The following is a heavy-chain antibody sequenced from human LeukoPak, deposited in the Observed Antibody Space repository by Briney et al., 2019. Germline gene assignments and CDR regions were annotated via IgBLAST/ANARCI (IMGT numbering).Heavy chain of an antibody. V-gene: IGHV3-23*01. CDR3: ATSGTIFGVVIPYFDY. J-gene: IGHJ4*02. D-gene: IGHD3-3*01. CDR2: ISGSGGST. Sequence: GGSLRLSCAASGFTFSSYAMSWVRQAPGKGLEWVSAISGSGGSTYYADSVKGRFTISRDNSKNTLYLQMNSLGAEDTAVYYCATSGTIFGVVIPYFDYWGQGTLVTVSS. CDR1: GFTFSSYA.